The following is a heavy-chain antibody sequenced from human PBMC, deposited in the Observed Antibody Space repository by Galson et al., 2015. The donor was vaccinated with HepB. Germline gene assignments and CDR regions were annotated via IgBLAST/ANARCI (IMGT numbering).Heavy chain of an antibody. Sequence: SLRLSCAASGFTFSSYGMHWVRQAPGKGLEWVAVISYDGSNKYYADSVKGRFTISRDNSKNTLYLQMNSLRAEDTAVYYCAKDSAVGGMDVWGKGTTVTVSS. D-gene: IGHD2-15*01. CDR2: ISYDGSNK. J-gene: IGHJ6*03. CDR3: AKDSAVGGMDV. V-gene: IGHV3-30*18. CDR1: GFTFSSYG.